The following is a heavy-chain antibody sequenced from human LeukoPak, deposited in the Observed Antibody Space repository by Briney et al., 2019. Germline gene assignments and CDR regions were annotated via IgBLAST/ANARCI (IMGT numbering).Heavy chain of an antibody. CDR2: IWHDGSVE. J-gene: IGHJ6*03. CDR1: GFMFSRLG. V-gene: IGHV3-33*06. D-gene: IGHD3-16*01. Sequence: GGSLRLSCTASGFMFSRLGMQWVRQAPGEGLEWVAMIWHDGSVEEYADSVKGRFTISRDNSQNTLYLQMNSLRADDTAVYYCAKEGDQFRGYLDAWGKGTTVTVSS. CDR3: AKEGDQFRGYLDA.